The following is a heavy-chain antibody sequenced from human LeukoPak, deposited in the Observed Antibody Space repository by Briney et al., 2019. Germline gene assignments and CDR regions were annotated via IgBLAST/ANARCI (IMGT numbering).Heavy chain of an antibody. Sequence: SETLSLTCAVSGYSISSDYYWGWIRQPPGRGLEWIASIYRSGRTYYNPSLRSRVTISLDTSKNQFSLKVNSVTAAVTAVYFCARDRGGGSSPIDYWGQGTLVTVSS. V-gene: IGHV4-38-2*02. CDR3: ARDRGGGSSPIDY. CDR1: GYSISSDYY. J-gene: IGHJ4*02. D-gene: IGHD6-6*01. CDR2: IYRSGRT.